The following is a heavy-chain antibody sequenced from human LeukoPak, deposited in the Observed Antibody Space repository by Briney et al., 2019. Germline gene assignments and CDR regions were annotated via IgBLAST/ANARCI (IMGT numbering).Heavy chain of an antibody. Sequence: GGSLRLSCAASGFTFTSYGMHWVRQAPGKGLEWVAVICYDGSNKYYADSVKGRFTISRDSSKNTLFLQMNSLRAEDTAVYYCARGWPIPATHPIDYWGQGALVTVSS. J-gene: IGHJ4*02. CDR2: ICYDGSNK. CDR3: ARGWPIPATHPIDY. V-gene: IGHV3-33*08. D-gene: IGHD2-2*02. CDR1: GFTFTSYG.